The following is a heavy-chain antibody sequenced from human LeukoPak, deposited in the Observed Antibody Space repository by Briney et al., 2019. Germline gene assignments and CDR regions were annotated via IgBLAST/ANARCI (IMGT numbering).Heavy chain of an antibody. CDR2: IRSKANSYAT. J-gene: IGHJ5*02. CDR1: GFTFSGSA. V-gene: IGHV3-73*01. D-gene: IGHD3-9*01. CDR3: TIGILTAEFNWFDP. Sequence: GGSLRLSCAASGFTFSGSAMHWVRQASGKGLEWVGRIRSKANSYATAYAASVKGRFTISRDDSKNTAYLQMNSLKTEDTAVYYCTIGILTAEFNWFDPWGQGTLVTVSS.